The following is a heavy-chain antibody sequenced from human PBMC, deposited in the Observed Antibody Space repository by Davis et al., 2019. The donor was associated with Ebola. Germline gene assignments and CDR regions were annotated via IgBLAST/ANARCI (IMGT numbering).Heavy chain of an antibody. D-gene: IGHD3-22*01. CDR1: GFTFSSYS. CDR2: ISSSSSTI. CDR3: ARDHYDSSGYGFDI. V-gene: IGHV3-48*02. Sequence: GESLKISCAASGFTFSSYSMNWVRQAPGKGLEWVSYISSSSSTIYYADSVKGRVTISRDNAKNSLYLQMNSLRDEDTAVYYCARDHYDSSGYGFDIWGQGTMVTVSS. J-gene: IGHJ3*02.